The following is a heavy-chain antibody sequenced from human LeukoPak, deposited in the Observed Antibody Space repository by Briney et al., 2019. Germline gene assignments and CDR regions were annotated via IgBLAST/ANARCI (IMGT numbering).Heavy chain of an antibody. CDR1: GFTFSSYA. CDR3: AKAQVSVGLRGFFDY. V-gene: IGHV3-23*01. J-gene: IGHJ4*02. CDR2: ISGSGGST. Sequence: QAGESLKISCAASGFTFSSYAMSWVRQAPGKGLEWVSAISGSGGSTYYADSVKGRFTISRDNSKNTLYLQMNSLRAEDTAVYYCAKAQVSVGLRGFFDYWGQGTLVTVSS.